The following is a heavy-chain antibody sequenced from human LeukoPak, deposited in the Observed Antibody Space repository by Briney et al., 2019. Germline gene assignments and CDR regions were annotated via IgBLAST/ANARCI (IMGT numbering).Heavy chain of an antibody. V-gene: IGHV4-4*07. D-gene: IGHD2-2*01. CDR3: ARTTEDCSSTSCYQYWFDP. CDR1: GGSISYFY. CDR2: IYTSGST. J-gene: IGHJ5*02. Sequence: SETLSLTCTVSGGSISYFYWSWIRQPAGKGLEWIGRIYTSGSTNYNPSLKSRVTILVDTSKNQFSLKLNSVTAADTAVYYCARTTEDCSSTSCYQYWFDPWGQGTLVTVSS.